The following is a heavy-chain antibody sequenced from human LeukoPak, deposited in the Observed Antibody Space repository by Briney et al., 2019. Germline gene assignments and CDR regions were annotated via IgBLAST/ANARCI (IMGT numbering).Heavy chain of an antibody. CDR3: ARDSYYDSSGYSIDY. CDR2: ISPSGAST. D-gene: IGHD3-22*01. CDR1: GYTFTSNY. J-gene: IGHJ4*02. V-gene: IGHV1-46*01. Sequence: ASVKVSCKSFGYTFTSNYMHWVRQAPGQGPEWMGVISPSGASTTYAQTFQGRVTMTRDMSTSTVYMELSSLRSEDTAVYYCARDSYYDSSGYSIDYWGQGTLVTVSS.